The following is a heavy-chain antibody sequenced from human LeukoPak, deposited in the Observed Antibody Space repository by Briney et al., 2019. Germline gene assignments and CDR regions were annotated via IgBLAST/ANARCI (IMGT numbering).Heavy chain of an antibody. V-gene: IGHV1-69*05. J-gene: IGHJ5*02. CDR1: GGTFSSYA. Sequence: SVKVSCKASGGTFSSYAISGVRQAPGQGLEWMGGIIPIFGTANYAQMFQGRVTITTDESTSTAYMELRSLRPKDTAVYYCARGSVEYDSSGYNWFDHWGQGTLVTVSS. CDR3: ARGSVEYDSSGYNWFDH. D-gene: IGHD3-22*01. CDR2: IIPIFGTA.